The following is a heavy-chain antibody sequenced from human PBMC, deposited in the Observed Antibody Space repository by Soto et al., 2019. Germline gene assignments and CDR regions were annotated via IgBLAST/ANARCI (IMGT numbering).Heavy chain of an antibody. V-gene: IGHV1-18*01. D-gene: IGHD3-10*01. CDR2: ISGVNDDT. Sequence: QVQLVQSGAEMKNPGASVKVSCKASGYTFTSYGISWVRQAPGQGLEWMGWISGVNDDTTHAQKLQGRVTMTKDTSTGTAYMELRSLNFDDTAVYYCARSGSYYPARNWFGPWGQGTLVTVSS. CDR3: ARSGSYYPARNWFGP. J-gene: IGHJ5*02. CDR1: GYTFTSYG.